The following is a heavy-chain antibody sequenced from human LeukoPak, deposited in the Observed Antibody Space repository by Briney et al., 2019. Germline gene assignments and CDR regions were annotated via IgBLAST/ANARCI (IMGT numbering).Heavy chain of an antibody. CDR3: AELGITMIGGV. D-gene: IGHD3-10*02. V-gene: IGHV3-48*03. Sequence: GGSLRLSCAASGLIFSKYNMNWVRQAPGKGLEWVSYSSPTGSTVYYADSVKGRFTISRDNAKNSLYLQMNSLRAEDTAVYYCAELGITMIGGVWGKGTTVTISS. CDR1: GLIFSKYN. CDR2: SSPTGSTV. J-gene: IGHJ6*04.